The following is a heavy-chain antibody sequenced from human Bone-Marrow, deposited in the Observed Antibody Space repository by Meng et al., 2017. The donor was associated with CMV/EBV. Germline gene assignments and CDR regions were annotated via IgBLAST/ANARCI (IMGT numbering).Heavy chain of an antibody. CDR1: GFTFSNYA. CDR2: ISFDGTTE. J-gene: IGHJ4*02. CDR3: ARDHDFWSGL. D-gene: IGHD3-3*01. Sequence: GESLKISCTASGFTFSNYAMHWVRQAPGKGLEWVALISFDGTTEYYADSVKGRFTISRDNSKNTLYLQMNSLRAEDTAIYYCARDHDFWSGLWGQGPRVTVSS. V-gene: IGHV3-30*01.